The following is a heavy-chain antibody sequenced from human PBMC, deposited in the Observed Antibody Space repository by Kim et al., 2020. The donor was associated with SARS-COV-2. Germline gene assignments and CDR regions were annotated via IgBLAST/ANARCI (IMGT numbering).Heavy chain of an antibody. CDR2: INTKTGNP. J-gene: IGHJ4*02. V-gene: IGHV7-4-1*02. CDR3: ARVVNDYGDRVFDY. D-gene: IGHD4-17*01. Sequence: ASVKVSCKASGYTLTSHAMNWVRQAPGQGLEWMGWINTKTGNPTYAQGFTGRFVFSLDTSVSTAYLQISSLKTEDTAVYYCARVVNDYGDRVFDYWGQGTLVTVSS. CDR1: GYTLTSHA.